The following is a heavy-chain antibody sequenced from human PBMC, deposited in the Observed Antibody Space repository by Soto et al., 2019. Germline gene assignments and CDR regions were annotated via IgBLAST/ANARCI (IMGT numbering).Heavy chain of an antibody. CDR2: ISGSGGST. V-gene: IGHV3-23*01. D-gene: IGHD2-15*01. Sequence: GGSLRLSCAASGFTFSSYAMSWVRQAPGKGLEWVSAISGSGGSTYYADSVKGRFTIPRDNSKNTLYLQMNSLGAEDTAVYYCAKVMERSCSGGSCYYFDYWGQGTLVTVSS. CDR1: GFTFSSYA. CDR3: AKVMERSCSGGSCYYFDY. J-gene: IGHJ4*02.